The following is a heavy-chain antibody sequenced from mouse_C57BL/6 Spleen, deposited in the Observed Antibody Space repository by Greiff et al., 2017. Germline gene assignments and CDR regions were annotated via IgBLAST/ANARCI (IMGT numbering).Heavy chain of an antibody. D-gene: IGHD1-1*01. CDR1: GYTFTNYW. Sequence: VQLQESGAELVRPGTSVKMSCKASGYTFTNYWIGWAKQRPGHGLEWIGDIYPGGGYTNYNEKFKGKATLTADKSSSTAYMQFSSLTSEDSAIYYCARLNGSSYDYYAMDYWGQGTSVTVSS. J-gene: IGHJ4*01. CDR3: ARLNGSSYDYYAMDY. CDR2: IYPGGGYT. V-gene: IGHV1-63*01.